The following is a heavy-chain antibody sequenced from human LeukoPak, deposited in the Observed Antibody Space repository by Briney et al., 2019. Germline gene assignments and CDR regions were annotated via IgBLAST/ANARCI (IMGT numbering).Heavy chain of an antibody. D-gene: IGHD3-22*01. J-gene: IGHJ4*02. Sequence: PSETLSLTCTVSGGSISSYYWSWIRQPPGKGLEWIGYIYYSGSTNYNPSLKSRVTISVHTSKNQFSLKLSSVTAADTAVYYCARAETEYYYDSSGYYLGYWGQGTLVTVSS. CDR1: GGSISSYY. CDR2: IYYSGST. CDR3: ARAETEYYYDSSGYYLGY. V-gene: IGHV4-59*01.